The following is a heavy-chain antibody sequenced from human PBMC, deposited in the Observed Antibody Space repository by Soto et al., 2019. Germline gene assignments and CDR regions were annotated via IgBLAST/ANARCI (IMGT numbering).Heavy chain of an antibody. Sequence: GGSLRLSCAASGFTFNIYGMHWVRQAPDKGLEWVALISYDGSNQYYADSVKGRFSISRDNAKNSLYLQMNSLRGDDTAIFYCVRSGDNYNLLDYWGQGTPVTVSS. J-gene: IGHJ4*02. CDR3: VRSGDNYNLLDY. CDR1: GFTFNIYG. V-gene: IGHV3-30*03. D-gene: IGHD1-1*01. CDR2: ISYDGSNQ.